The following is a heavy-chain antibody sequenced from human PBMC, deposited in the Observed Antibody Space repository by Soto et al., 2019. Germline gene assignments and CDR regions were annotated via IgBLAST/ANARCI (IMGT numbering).Heavy chain of an antibody. CDR1: GGTFSSYT. Sequence: QVQLVQSGAEVKKPGSSVKVSCKASGGTFSSYTISWVPQAPGQGLEWMGRIIPILGIANYAQKFQGRVTXTXXKSTSTAYMELSSLRSEDTAVYYCASSSGDYSVGYWGQGTLVTVSS. V-gene: IGHV1-69*02. D-gene: IGHD4-17*01. CDR2: IIPILGIA. CDR3: ASSSGDYSVGY. J-gene: IGHJ4*02.